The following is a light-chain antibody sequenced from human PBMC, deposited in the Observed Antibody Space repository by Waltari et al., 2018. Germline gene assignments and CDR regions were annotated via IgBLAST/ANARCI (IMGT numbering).Light chain of an antibody. V-gene: IGLV1-40*01. CDR3: HSYDSSLSTWL. J-gene: IGLJ3*02. Sequence: QSVLTQPSSVSGAPGQRVTISCNGSTSNIGATYDVLWYQQIPGTVPRFLISGDSKRPFGVHDRFSDSKSGTSASLAIADLHVEDEADYYGHSYDSSLSTWLFGGGTKLTVL. CDR1: TSNIGATYD. CDR2: GDS.